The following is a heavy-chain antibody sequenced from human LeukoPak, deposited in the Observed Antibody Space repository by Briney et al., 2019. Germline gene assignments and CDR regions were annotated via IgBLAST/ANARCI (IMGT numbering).Heavy chain of an antibody. D-gene: IGHD5-12*01. CDR2: MYNSGST. Sequence: SETLSLTCTVSGASISSYYWSWIRQPPGKGLEWIGYMYNSGSTKYNPSLKSRVTISVDTSKNQFSLKVRSVTAADTAVYYCARGFDSKSTYFDYWGQGTLVTVSS. J-gene: IGHJ4*02. V-gene: IGHV4-59*01. CDR3: ARGFDSKSTYFDY. CDR1: GASISSYY.